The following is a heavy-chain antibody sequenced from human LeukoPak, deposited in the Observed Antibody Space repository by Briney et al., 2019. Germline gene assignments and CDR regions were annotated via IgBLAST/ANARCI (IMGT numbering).Heavy chain of an antibody. Sequence: KPSETLSLTCTVSGGSISSSSYYWGWIRQPPGKGLEWIGSIYYSGSTYYNPSLKSRVTISVDTSKNQFSLKLSSVTAADTAVYYCARDKGAAAGTGPRKKDNHYYYYYMDVWGKGTTVTVSS. CDR1: GGSISSSSYY. D-gene: IGHD6-13*01. V-gene: IGHV4-39*07. CDR2: IYYSGST. J-gene: IGHJ6*03. CDR3: ARDKGAAAGTGPRKKDNHYYYYYMDV.